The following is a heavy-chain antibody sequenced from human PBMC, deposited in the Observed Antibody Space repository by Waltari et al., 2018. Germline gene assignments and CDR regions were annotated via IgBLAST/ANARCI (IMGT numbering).Heavy chain of an antibody. CDR2: IKEDGGEK. CDR3: ASVQRRWSMDV. V-gene: IGHV3-7*01. CDR1: GFRLSSYW. Sequence: EVQLVESGGGLVQSGDSLRLSCAASGFRLSSYWMNWVRQTPGKGLEWVANIKEDGGEKYYVDSVKGRFTISRDNAKNSLYLQMNSLRVEDTAVYFCASVQRRWSMDVWGQGTTVTVSS. J-gene: IGHJ6*02. D-gene: IGHD6-25*01.